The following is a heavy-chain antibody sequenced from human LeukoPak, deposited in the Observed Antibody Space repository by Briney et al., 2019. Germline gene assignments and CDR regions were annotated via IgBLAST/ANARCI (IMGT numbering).Heavy chain of an antibody. Sequence: SETLSLTCAVYGGSFSGYYWSWIRQPPGKGLEWIGYIYYSGSTNYNPSLKSRVTISVDTSKNQFSLKLSSVTAADTAVYYCAREITGYCSGGSCYPPDFDYWGQGTLVTVSS. J-gene: IGHJ4*02. V-gene: IGHV4-59*12. D-gene: IGHD2-15*01. CDR2: IYYSGST. CDR1: GGSFSGYY. CDR3: AREITGYCSGGSCYPPDFDY.